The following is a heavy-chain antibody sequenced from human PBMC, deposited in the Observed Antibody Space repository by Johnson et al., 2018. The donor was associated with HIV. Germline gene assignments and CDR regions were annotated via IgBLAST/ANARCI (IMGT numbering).Heavy chain of an antibody. CDR2: IYSGGST. V-gene: IGHV3-66*01. D-gene: IGHD6-19*01. CDR1: GFSVSNNY. Sequence: VQLVESGGGLVQPGGSLRLSCGASGFSVSNNYMNWVRQAPGKGLEWVSVIYSGGSTYYADSVRGRFTISRDNSRNTLYLQMNSLRPDDSAVYYCARDRWLGDAFDIWGQGTMVTVSS. J-gene: IGHJ3*02. CDR3: ARDRWLGDAFDI.